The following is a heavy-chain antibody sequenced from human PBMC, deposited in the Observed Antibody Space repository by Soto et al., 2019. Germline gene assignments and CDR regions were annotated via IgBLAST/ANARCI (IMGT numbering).Heavy chain of an antibody. CDR3: ARNYYDSSDRDYLDY. CDR2: INPITGGT. Sequence: GASVKVSCKASGYTFTSYYIHWVRQAPGQGLEWMGWINPITGGTNYAPKFKGRVTMTRDTSITTAYMELSRLRSDDTAVYYCARNYYDSSDRDYLDYWGQGTPVTVSS. CDR1: GYTFTSYY. J-gene: IGHJ4*02. V-gene: IGHV1-2*02. D-gene: IGHD3-22*01.